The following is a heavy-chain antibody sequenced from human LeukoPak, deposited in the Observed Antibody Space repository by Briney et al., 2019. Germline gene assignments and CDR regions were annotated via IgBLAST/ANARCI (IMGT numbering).Heavy chain of an antibody. CDR2: MNPNSGNT. Sequence: ASVKVSCKASGYTFTSYDINWVRQATGQGLEWMGWMNPNSGNTGYAQTFQSRVTITRNTSISTAYMELSSLRSEDTAVYYCARGLGWELHSDYFDYWGQGTLVTVSS. CDR3: ARGLGWELHSDYFDY. CDR1: GYTFTSYD. D-gene: IGHD1-26*01. V-gene: IGHV1-8*03. J-gene: IGHJ4*02.